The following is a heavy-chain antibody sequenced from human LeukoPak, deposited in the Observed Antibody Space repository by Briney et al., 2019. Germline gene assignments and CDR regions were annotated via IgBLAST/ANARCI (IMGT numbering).Heavy chain of an antibody. Sequence: SGTLSLTCAVSGGSISSSNWWSWVRQPPGKGLEWIGEIYHSGSTNYNPSLKSRVTISVDKSKNQFSLKLSSVTAADTAVYYCARDRYCTNGVCYTENWFDPWGQGTLVTVSS. CDR2: IYHSGST. J-gene: IGHJ5*02. CDR1: GGSISSSNW. D-gene: IGHD2-8*01. CDR3: ARDRYCTNGVCYTENWFDP. V-gene: IGHV4-4*02.